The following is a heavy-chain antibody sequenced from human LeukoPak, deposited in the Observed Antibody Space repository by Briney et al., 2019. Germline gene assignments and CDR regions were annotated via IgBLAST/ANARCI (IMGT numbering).Heavy chain of an antibody. Sequence: GGSLRLSCAASGFTYSSYSMKWVRQAPGKELEWVSSISSSSSYIYYADSVKGRFTISRDNAKNSLYLQMNSLRAEDTAVYYCARGIGLSGYDYFDYWGQGTLVTVSS. CDR3: ARGIGLSGYDYFDY. CDR1: GFTYSSYS. J-gene: IGHJ4*02. CDR2: ISSSSSYI. D-gene: IGHD5-12*01. V-gene: IGHV3-21*01.